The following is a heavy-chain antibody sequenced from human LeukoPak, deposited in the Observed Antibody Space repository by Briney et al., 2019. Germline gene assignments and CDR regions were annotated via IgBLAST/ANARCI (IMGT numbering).Heavy chain of an antibody. CDR2: INPNSGGT. D-gene: IGHD2-15*01. Sequence: AASVKVSCKASGYTFTGYYMHWVRQAPGQGLEWMGWINPNSGGTNYAQKFQGWVTMTRDTSISTAYMELSRLRFDDTAVYYCARGDIVVGPHYYGVDVWGQGTTVTVSS. V-gene: IGHV1-2*04. CDR3: ARGDIVVGPHYYGVDV. CDR1: GYTFTGYY. J-gene: IGHJ6*02.